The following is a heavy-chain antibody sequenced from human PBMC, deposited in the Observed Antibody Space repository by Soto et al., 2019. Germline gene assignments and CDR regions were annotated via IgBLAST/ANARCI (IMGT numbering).Heavy chain of an antibody. CDR3: ATRGTQGRWLEFADY. CDR2: IIPFSGRT. Sequence: QVQLVQSGAEVKRPGSSVKVSCEASGGTFSSLGFIWVRQAPGQGLEWMGGIIPFSGRTTFAPKFLGRVTITADESTRTTYMELTALTSDDTAIYYCATRGTQGRWLEFADYWGQGTLVTVSS. CDR1: GGTFSSLG. D-gene: IGHD5-12*01. J-gene: IGHJ4*02. V-gene: IGHV1-69*01.